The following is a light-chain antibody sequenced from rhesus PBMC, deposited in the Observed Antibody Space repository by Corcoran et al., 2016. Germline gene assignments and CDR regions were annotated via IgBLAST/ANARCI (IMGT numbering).Light chain of an antibody. V-gene: IGKV1-74*01. J-gene: IGKJ3*01. CDR2: RAS. CDR1: ENLNNY. Sequence: DIQMTQSPSSLSASVGDRVTITCRASENLNNYLNGYQQKPGRAPKLLIYRASTSQTGVPSRFSGSGYGTYYTFAISSMQPEDVGTYCCQHGYGTPIFTFGPGAKVDIK. CDR3: QHGYGTPIFT.